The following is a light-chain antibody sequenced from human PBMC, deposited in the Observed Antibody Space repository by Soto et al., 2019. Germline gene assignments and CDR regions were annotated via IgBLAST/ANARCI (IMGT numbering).Light chain of an antibody. Sequence: EIVLTQSPATLSLSPGERVTLSCRASQSVSTYLAWYQQKPGQAPRLLIYGASTRASGSPARFSGSGSGTDFTLTISSLEPADFAVYFCLPRSNWPYTFGQGTKLEIK. V-gene: IGKV3-11*01. CDR2: GAS. J-gene: IGKJ2*01. CDR1: QSVSTY. CDR3: LPRSNWPYT.